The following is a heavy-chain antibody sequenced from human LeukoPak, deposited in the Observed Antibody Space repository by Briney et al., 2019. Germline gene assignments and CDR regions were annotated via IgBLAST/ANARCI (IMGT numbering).Heavy chain of an antibody. CDR2: IYYSGST. CDR3: ARVEYSSGWYWFDP. Sequence: PSETLSLTCTVSGGSISSYYWSWIRQPPGKGLEWIGYIYYSGSTNHNPSLKSRVTISVDTSKNQFSLKLTSVTAADTAVYYCARVEYSSGWYWFDPWGQGTLVTVSS. CDR1: GGSISSYY. J-gene: IGHJ5*01. V-gene: IGHV4-59*01. D-gene: IGHD6-19*01.